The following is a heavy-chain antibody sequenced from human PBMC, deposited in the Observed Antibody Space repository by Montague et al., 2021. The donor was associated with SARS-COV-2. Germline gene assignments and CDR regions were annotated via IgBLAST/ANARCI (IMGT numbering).Heavy chain of an antibody. CDR3: ARGRSEVSMIVVVLTGASYCMDV. CDR2: INNSGST. V-gene: IGHV4-34*01. Sequence: SETLSLTCAVYGGSFSGHYWSWIRQPPGKGLEWIGEINNSGSTNYNPSLKSRVTISVDTSKNQFSLKLTSVTAADTAVYYCARGRSEVSMIVVVLTGASYCMDVWGKGTTVTVSS. J-gene: IGHJ6*03. CDR1: GGSFSGHY. D-gene: IGHD3-22*01.